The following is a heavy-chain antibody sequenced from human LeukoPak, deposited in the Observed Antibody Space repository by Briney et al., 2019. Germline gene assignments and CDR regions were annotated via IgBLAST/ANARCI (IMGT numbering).Heavy chain of an antibody. Sequence: PGGSLRLSCAASGFTFSSYEMNWVRQAPGKGLEWVSFISSSGSTIYYADSVKGRFTISRDNAKNSLYLQMNSLRAEDTAVYYCARDSPSGWYIDYWGQGTLVTVSS. CDR1: GFTFSSYE. J-gene: IGHJ4*02. D-gene: IGHD6-19*01. CDR2: ISSSGSTI. V-gene: IGHV3-48*03. CDR3: ARDSPSGWYIDY.